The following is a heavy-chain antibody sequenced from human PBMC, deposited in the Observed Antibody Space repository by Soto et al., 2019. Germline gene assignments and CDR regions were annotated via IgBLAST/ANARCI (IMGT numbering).Heavy chain of an antibody. D-gene: IGHD2-2*01. J-gene: IGHJ5*02. CDR1: GYSFTSYW. CDR2: IYPGDSDT. V-gene: IGHV5-51*01. Sequence: GESLKISCKGSGYSFTSYWIGWVRQMPGKGLEWMGIIYPGDSDTRYSPSFQGQVTISADKSISTAYLQWSSLKASDTAMYYCARRRAGCSSTSCYETGYNWFDPWGQGTLVTVSS. CDR3: ARRRAGCSSTSCYETGYNWFDP.